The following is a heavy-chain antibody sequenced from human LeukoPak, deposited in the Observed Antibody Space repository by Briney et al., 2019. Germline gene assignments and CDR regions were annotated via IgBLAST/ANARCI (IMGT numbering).Heavy chain of an antibody. CDR2: INPNSGGT. CDR1: GYTFTGYY. V-gene: IGHV1-2*02. J-gene: IGHJ6*03. CDR3: AREGVGWSVYYYYMDV. D-gene: IGHD3-3*01. Sequence: ASVKVSCKASGYTFTGYYMHWVRQAPGQGLEWMGWINPNSGGTNYAQKFQGRVTMTRDTSISTAYMELSRLRSDDTAVYYCAREGVGWSVYYYYMDVWGKGTTVTVSS.